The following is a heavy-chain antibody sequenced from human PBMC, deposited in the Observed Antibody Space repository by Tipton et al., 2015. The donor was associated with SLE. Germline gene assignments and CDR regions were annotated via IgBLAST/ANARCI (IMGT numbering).Heavy chain of an antibody. J-gene: IGHJ3*02. CDR2: IWYDGSNK. D-gene: IGHD4-23*01. Sequence: SLRLSCAASGFTFSSYGMHWVRQAPGKGLEWVVVIWYDGSNKYYADSVKGRFTISRDNSKNTLYLQMNSLRAEDTAVYYCAKGSYGGNPAFDIWGQGTMVTVPS. CDR1: GFTFSSYG. V-gene: IGHV3-30*18. CDR3: AKGSYGGNPAFDI.